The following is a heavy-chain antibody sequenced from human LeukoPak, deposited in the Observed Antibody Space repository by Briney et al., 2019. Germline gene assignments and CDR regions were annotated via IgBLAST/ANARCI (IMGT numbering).Heavy chain of an antibody. CDR3: AREGITGTTSDWFDP. D-gene: IGHD1-7*01. CDR1: GGSFSGYY. CDR2: INHSGST. J-gene: IGHJ5*02. V-gene: IGHV4-34*01. Sequence: SETLSLTCAVYGGSFSGYYWSWIRQPPGKGLEWIGEINHSGSTNYNPSLKSRVTISVDTSKNQFSLKLSSVTAADTAVYYCAREGITGTTSDWFDPWGQGTLVTVSS.